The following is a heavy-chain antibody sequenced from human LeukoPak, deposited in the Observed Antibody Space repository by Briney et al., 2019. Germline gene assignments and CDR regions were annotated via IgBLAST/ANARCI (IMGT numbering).Heavy chain of an antibody. CDR1: GYTFTGYY. D-gene: IGHD5-12*01. V-gene: IGHV1-2*04. CDR3: ARDGFGGGGYDSVAFDI. J-gene: IGHJ3*02. Sequence: ASVKVSCKASGYTFTGYYMHWARQAPGQGLEWMGWINPNSGGTNYAQKFQGWVTMTRDTSISTAYMELSRLRSDDTAVYYCARDGFGGGGYDSVAFDIWGQGTMVTVSS. CDR2: INPNSGGT.